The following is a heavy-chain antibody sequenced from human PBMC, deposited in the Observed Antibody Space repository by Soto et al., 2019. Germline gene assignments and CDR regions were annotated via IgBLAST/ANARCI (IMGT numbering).Heavy chain of an antibody. CDR3: AKVHWNYRYYFDY. J-gene: IGHJ4*02. CDR1: GFTFSTYA. V-gene: IGHV3-23*01. CDR2: ISGSGGST. Sequence: LGGSLRLSCAASGFTFSTYAMSWVRQAPGKGLEWVSAISGSGGSTYYADSVKGRFTISRDNSKNTLYLQMNSLRAEDTAVYYCAKVHWNYRYYFDYWGQGTLVTVSS. D-gene: IGHD1-7*01.